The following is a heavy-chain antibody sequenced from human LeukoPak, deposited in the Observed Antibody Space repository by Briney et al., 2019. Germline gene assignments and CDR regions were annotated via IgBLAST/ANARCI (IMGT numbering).Heavy chain of an antibody. CDR2: IYYIRNT. J-gene: IGHJ4*02. CDR1: GASVGSAGYY. V-gene: IGHV4-61*08. D-gene: IGHD1-26*01. CDR3: ARTQSQSGSYRYYFGY. Sequence: SETLSLTCTVSGASVGSAGYYWTWIRQPPGGGLEWIGYIYYIRNTNYNPSLKSRVTMSLDPSNNQFSLRLNSLTAADTAVYYCARTQSQSGSYRYYFGYWGQGTLVTVSS.